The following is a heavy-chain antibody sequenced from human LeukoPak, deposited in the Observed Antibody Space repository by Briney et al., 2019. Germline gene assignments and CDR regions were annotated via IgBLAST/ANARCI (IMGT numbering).Heavy chain of an antibody. CDR2: IYYSGST. V-gene: IGHV4-59*08. Sequence: PSETLSLTCTVSGGSISSYYGSWIRRPPGKGLEWIGYIYYSGSTNYNPSLKSRVTISVDTSKNQFSLKLSSVTAADTAVYYCARCGGNSPWYFDYWGQGTLVTVSS. CDR3: ARCGGNSPWYFDY. CDR1: GGSISSYY. J-gene: IGHJ4*02. D-gene: IGHD4-23*01.